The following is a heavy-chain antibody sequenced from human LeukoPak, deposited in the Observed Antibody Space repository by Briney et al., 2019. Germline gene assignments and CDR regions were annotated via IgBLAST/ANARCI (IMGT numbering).Heavy chain of an antibody. J-gene: IGHJ6*03. CDR1: GYSISSGYY. Sequence: SETLSLTCAVSGYSISSGYYWGWIRQPPGKGLEWIGIIYHSGSTYYNPSLTSRVTISVDTSKNQFSLKLSSVTAADTAVYYCARDQPYMDVWGEGTTVTVSS. V-gene: IGHV4-38-2*02. CDR3: ARDQPYMDV. CDR2: IYHSGST.